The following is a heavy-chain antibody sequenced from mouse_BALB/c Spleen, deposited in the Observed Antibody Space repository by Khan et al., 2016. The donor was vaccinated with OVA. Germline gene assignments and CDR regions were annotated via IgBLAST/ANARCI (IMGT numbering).Heavy chain of an antibody. CDR3: AREGAYYSSDGWFTY. J-gene: IGHJ3*01. CDR2: INTSSGNT. Sequence: VQLQESGAELARPGPSVTMSCKASGYTFTSYTMHWVKQRPGQGLQWIGYINTSSGNTNYNQKFKNKTTLTADTSSNTAYMQLSTLTTEESSVYYGAREGAYYSSDGWFTYWGQGTMVTVSA. CDR1: GYTFTSYT. D-gene: IGHD2-12*01. V-gene: IGHV1-4*01.